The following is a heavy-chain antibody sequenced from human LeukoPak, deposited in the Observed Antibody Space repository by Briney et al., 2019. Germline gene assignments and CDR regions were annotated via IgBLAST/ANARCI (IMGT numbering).Heavy chain of an antibody. D-gene: IGHD2-2*01. J-gene: IGHJ4*02. CDR3: ARAGYCSSTACLDY. V-gene: IGHV3-33*01. Sequence: PGRSLKLSCAASGFTFSSYGMHWVRQAPGKGLEWVAVIWYDGSNKYYADSVKGRFTISRDNSKNTQYLQMNSLRVEDTAVYYCARAGYCSSTACLDYWGQGTLVTVSS. CDR2: IWYDGSNK. CDR1: GFTFSSYG.